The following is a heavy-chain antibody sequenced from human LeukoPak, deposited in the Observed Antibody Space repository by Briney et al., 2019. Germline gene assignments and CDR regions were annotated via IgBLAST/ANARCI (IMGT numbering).Heavy chain of an antibody. J-gene: IGHJ3*02. V-gene: IGHV3-23*01. CDR1: GFTFSNAW. Sequence: PGGSLRLSCAASGFTFSNAWMSWVRQAPGKGLEWVSAISGSGGSTYYADSVKGRFTISRDNSKNTLYLQMNSLRAEDTAVYYCAKEYGDSRDAFDIWGQGTMVTVSS. CDR2: ISGSGGST. CDR3: AKEYGDSRDAFDI. D-gene: IGHD4-17*01.